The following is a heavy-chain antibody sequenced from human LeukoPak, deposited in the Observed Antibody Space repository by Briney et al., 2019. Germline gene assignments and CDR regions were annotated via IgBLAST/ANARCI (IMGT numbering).Heavy chain of an antibody. J-gene: IGHJ4*02. Sequence: GGSLRLSCAASGFTFSSYGMHWVRQAPGKGLEWVAVISYDGSNKYYADSVKGRFTISRDNSKNTLYLQMNSLRAEDTAVYYCAKDSGYGDFDYWGQGTLVTVSS. CDR2: ISYDGSNK. D-gene: IGHD5-12*01. CDR1: GFTFSSYG. CDR3: AKDSGYGDFDY. V-gene: IGHV3-30*18.